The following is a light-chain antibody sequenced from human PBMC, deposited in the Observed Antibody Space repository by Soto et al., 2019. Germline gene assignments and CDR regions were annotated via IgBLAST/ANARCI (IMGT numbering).Light chain of an antibody. CDR3: QQYYTYPWT. CDR2: AAS. CDR1: QGVSNY. V-gene: IGKV1-8*01. J-gene: IGKJ1*01. Sequence: AIRMTQSPSSLSASTGDGVTITCRASQGVSNYLAWYQQKPGQAPKVLIHAASTLQGGVPSRFSGSGSGTDFTLTISGLQSDEFATYYCQQYYTYPWTFGQGTKVDIK.